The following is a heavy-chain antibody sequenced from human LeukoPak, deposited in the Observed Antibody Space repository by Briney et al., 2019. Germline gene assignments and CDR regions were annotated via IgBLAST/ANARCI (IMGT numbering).Heavy chain of an antibody. CDR3: VKDLGSSSVGY. J-gene: IGHJ4*02. V-gene: IGHV3-64D*09. CDR2: ISSNGGST. D-gene: IGHD6-6*01. CDR1: GFTFSSYA. Sequence: GGSLRLSCSASGFTFSSYAMHWVRQAPGKGLEYVSVISSNGGSTYYVDSVKGRFTISRDNSKNTLYLQMNSLGAEDTAVYYCVKDLGSSSVGYWGQGTLVTVSS.